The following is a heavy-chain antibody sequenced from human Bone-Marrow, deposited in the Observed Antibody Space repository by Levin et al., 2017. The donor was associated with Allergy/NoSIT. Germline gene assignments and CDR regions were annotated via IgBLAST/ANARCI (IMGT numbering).Heavy chain of an antibody. J-gene: IGHJ6*02. CDR1: GGSISGDY. V-gene: IGHV4-59*01. D-gene: IGHD2-15*01. CDR3: VRHERYCSGGSCYSSSTMDV. CDR2: VYYSGAT. Sequence: MSSETLSLTCTVSGGSISGDYWSWIRQPPGKGLEWIGYVYYSGATTYNPSLKSRVTISADTSKNQFSLRLSSVTSADTAIYYCVRHERYCSGGSCYSSSTMDVWGQGTTVTVSS.